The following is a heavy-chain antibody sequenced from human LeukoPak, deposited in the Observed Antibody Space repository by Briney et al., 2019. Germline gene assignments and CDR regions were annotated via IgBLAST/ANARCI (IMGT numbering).Heavy chain of an antibody. Sequence: GSLRLSCAASGFTFNKYAMTWVRQAPGQGLVWVSGLSDSGASTFYAESVRGRFTISRDNSKNMLYLHINSLRAEDTAVYYCAKDARTGVWDIGDSWFDPWGQGTLVTVSS. CDR3: AKDARTGVWDIGDSWFDP. D-gene: IGHD2-15*01. CDR1: GFTFNKYA. CDR2: LSDSGAST. J-gene: IGHJ5*02. V-gene: IGHV3-23*01.